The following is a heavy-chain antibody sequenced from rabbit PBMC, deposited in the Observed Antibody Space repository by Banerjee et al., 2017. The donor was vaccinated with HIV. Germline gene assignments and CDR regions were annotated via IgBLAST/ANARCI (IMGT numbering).Heavy chain of an antibody. CDR2: IYGGSSGIT. Sequence: QEQLVESGGGLVQPEGSLTLTCTASGFSFSSSYWICWVRQAPGKGLEWIACIYGGSSGITYYASWAKGRFTNSKTSSTTVTLQMNSLTAADTATYFCARAGAVGSGVYNTRLDLRGQGTLVTVS. CDR3: ARAGAVGSGVYNTRLDL. V-gene: IGHV1S45*01. J-gene: IGHJ3*01. D-gene: IGHD1-1*01. CDR1: GFSFSSSYW.